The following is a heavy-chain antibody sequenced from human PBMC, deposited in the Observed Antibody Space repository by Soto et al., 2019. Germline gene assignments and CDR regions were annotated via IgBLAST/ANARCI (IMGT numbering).Heavy chain of an antibody. CDR3: AQKGPEDWPMDY. CDR1: GFSLSTSGVG. CDR2: IYWDDSK. D-gene: IGHD3-9*01. V-gene: IGHV2-5*02. Sequence: QITLKESGPTLVRPTQTLTLTCAFSGFSLSTSGVGVGWIRQPPGKALEWLAVIYWDDSKHYSPSLRSRLTITKDTSKNQVVLTMTNMDPMDTGTYYCAQKGPEDWPMDYWGQGNLVTVSS. J-gene: IGHJ4*02.